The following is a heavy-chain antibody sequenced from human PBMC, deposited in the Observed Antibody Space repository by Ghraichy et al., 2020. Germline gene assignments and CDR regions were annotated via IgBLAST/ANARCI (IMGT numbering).Heavy chain of an antibody. Sequence: ASVKVSCKASGYTFTSYGISWVRQAPGQGLEWMGWISAYNGNTNYAQKLQGRVTMTTDTSTSTAYMELRSLRSDDTAVYYCARLGGYCSSTSCYSDTDYYGMDVWGQGTTVTVSS. V-gene: IGHV1-18*01. CDR1: GYTFTSYG. CDR2: ISAYNGNT. J-gene: IGHJ6*01. CDR3: ARLGGYCSSTSCYSDTDYYGMDV. D-gene: IGHD2-2*01.